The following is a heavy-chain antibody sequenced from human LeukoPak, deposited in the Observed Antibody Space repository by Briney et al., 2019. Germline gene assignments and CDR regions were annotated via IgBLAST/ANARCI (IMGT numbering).Heavy chain of an antibody. D-gene: IGHD3-10*01. CDR3: ARRVLWFGEFDY. CDR1: GGSFSGYY. V-gene: IGHV4-34*01. Sequence: SETLSLTCAVYGGSFSGYYWSWIRQPPGKGLEWIGEINHSGSTNYNPSLKSRVTISVDTSKNQFSLKLSSVTAADTAAYYCARRVLWFGEFDYWGQGTLVTVSS. J-gene: IGHJ4*02. CDR2: INHSGST.